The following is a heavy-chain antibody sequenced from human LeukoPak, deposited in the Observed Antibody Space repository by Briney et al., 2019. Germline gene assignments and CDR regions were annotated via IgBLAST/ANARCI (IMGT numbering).Heavy chain of an antibody. D-gene: IGHD3-10*01. Sequence: ASQTLSLTCTVSGGSISRGGDYWTWIRQHPGKGLEWIGNTYYGGNTYYNPSLKSRGTISIDTSKNQFSLKLTSVTAADTAVYYCARSPPMVRGVIIKGWFDPWGQGTLVTVSS. V-gene: IGHV4-31*03. CDR2: TYYGGNT. CDR1: GGSISRGGDY. CDR3: ARSPPMVRGVIIKGWFDP. J-gene: IGHJ5*02.